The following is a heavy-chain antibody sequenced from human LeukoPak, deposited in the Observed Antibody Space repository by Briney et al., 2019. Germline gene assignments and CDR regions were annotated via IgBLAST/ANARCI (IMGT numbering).Heavy chain of an antibody. V-gene: IGHV5-51*01. D-gene: IGHD2-2*01. CDR1: GYSFNMYW. Sequence: GESLKISCKGSGYSFNMYWIGWVRQMPGKGLEWMGIIYPGDSDTRYSPSFQGQVTISADKSISTAYLQWSSLKASDTAMYYCARQAETYCSSTSCYGDAFDIWGQGTMVTVSS. CDR2: IYPGDSDT. J-gene: IGHJ3*02. CDR3: ARQAETYCSSTSCYGDAFDI.